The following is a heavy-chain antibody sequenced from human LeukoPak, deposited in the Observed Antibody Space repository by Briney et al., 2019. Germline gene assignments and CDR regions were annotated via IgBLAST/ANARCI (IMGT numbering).Heavy chain of an antibody. CDR3: AKITKATTPNY. J-gene: IGHJ4*02. V-gene: IGHV3-23*01. CDR1: GLTFSSYA. Sequence: GGSLRLSCAASGLTFSSYAMNWVRQASGKGLEWISGITDNGRRTYYADSVKGRFTISRDNSKNTVFLQMSDLRAKDTAIYYCAKITKATTPNYWGQGTLVTVS. D-gene: IGHD4-17*01. CDR2: ITDNGRRT.